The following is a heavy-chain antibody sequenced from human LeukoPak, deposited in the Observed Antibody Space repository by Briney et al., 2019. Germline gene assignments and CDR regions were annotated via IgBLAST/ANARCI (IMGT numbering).Heavy chain of an antibody. CDR1: GGSISSYY. J-gene: IGHJ6*02. D-gene: IGHD6-19*01. CDR2: IYTSGST. Sequence: SETLSLTCTVSGGSISSYYWSWIRQPAGKGLEWIGRIYTSGSTNYNPSLKSRVTMSVDTSKNQFSLKLSSVTAADTAVYYCAGGVAVAGTEYYYYYGMDVWGQGTTVTVSS. CDR3: AGGVAVAGTEYYYYYGMDV. V-gene: IGHV4-4*07.